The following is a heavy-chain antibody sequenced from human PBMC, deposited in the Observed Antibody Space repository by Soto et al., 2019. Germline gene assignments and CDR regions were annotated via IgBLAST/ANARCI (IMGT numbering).Heavy chain of an antibody. CDR2: IYPGDSDT. CDR3: ARTDGYEIEY. D-gene: IGHD2-21*01. Sequence: PGESLKISCQGSGYSFVSYWIAWLRQIPWKGLEWMGSIYPGDSDTTKSPSFKGQVTMSVEKSITTVYLQWRSLKASDTAMYYCARTDGYEIEYWGQGTMVTVSS. V-gene: IGHV5-51*01. CDR1: GYSFVSYW. J-gene: IGHJ4*02.